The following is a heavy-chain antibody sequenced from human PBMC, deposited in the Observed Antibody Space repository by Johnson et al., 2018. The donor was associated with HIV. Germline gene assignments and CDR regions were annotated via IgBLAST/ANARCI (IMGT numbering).Heavy chain of an antibody. CDR2: LSWDGHST. J-gene: IGHJ3*02. Sequence: VQLVESGGVVVPPGGSRRLSCAVSGFTFDDYAMHWVRQAPGKGLEWVSLLSWDGHSTYYADSLKVRFTISRDNAKNSLYLQMNSLRAEDTALYYCARGIDYYDGPLGAFDIWGQGTMVTVSS. V-gene: IGHV3-43D*03. D-gene: IGHD3-22*01. CDR3: ARGIDYYDGPLGAFDI. CDR1: GFTFDDYA.